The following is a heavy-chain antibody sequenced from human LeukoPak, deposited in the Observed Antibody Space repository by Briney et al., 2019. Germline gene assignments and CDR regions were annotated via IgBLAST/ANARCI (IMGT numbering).Heavy chain of an antibody. CDR2: ISHDGSNK. CDR1: GFTFSGYG. Sequence: GRSLRLSCAASGFTFSGYGLHWVRQAPGKGLEWVAVISHDGSNKYYADSVKGRFTISRDNSNNTLYLQMNSLRADDRAVYYCARGIAPGATPPLDYGGQGNLVTVSS. CDR3: ARGIAPGATPPLDY. J-gene: IGHJ4*02. V-gene: IGHV3-30-3*01. D-gene: IGHD2-2*01.